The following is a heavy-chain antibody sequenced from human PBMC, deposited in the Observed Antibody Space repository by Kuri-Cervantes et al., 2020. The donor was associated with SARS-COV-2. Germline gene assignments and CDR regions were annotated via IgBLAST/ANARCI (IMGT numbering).Heavy chain of an antibody. Sequence: ESLKISCTVSGGSISSYYWSWIRQPPGKGLEWIGYIYYSGSTNYNPSLKSRVTISVDTSKNQFSLKLSSVTAADTAVYYCARKSACSSTSCYPGAFDYWGQGTLVTVSS. D-gene: IGHD2-2*01. CDR1: GGSISSYY. J-gene: IGHJ4*02. V-gene: IGHV4-59*12. CDR2: IYYSGST. CDR3: ARKSACSSTSCYPGAFDY.